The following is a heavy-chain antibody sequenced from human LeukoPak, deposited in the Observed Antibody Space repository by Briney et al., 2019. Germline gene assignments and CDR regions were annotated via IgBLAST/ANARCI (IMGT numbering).Heavy chain of an antibody. V-gene: IGHV4-31*03. J-gene: IGHJ4*02. CDR2: IYYSGST. CDR3: ARGGLTGTADN. CDR1: GGSISSGGYY. Sequence: SRTLSLTCTVSGGSISSGGYYWSWIRQHPGKGLEWIGYIYYSGSTYYNPSLKSRVTISLNTSKNQVSLNLNSLTTADTAVYYCARGGLTGTADNWGQGTLVTASS. D-gene: IGHD1-7*01.